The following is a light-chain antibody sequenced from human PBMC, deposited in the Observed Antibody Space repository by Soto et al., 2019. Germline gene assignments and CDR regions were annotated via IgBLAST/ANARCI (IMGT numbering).Light chain of an antibody. V-gene: IGKV3D-15*01. CDR3: QEYNAWPPGR. CDR1: QSVKNH. CDR2: DAS. Sequence: EIVMTQSPATLSVSSGEGITLSCRASQSVKNHLAWYQHKPGQSPRLLIYDASTRATGVPARFSAGGSGTEFTLVISSLQSEDAAVYYCQEYNAWPPGRFGQGTKVEIK. J-gene: IGKJ1*01.